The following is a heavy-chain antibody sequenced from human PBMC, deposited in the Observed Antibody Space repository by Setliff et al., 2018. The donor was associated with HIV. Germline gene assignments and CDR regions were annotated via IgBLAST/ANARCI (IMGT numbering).Heavy chain of an antibody. J-gene: IGHJ6*03. CDR3: AGEIAPAARLPNVGGPPPPGYYHYMDV. CDR2: IYYSGRT. D-gene: IGHD2-8*01. CDR1: GGSISDISYY. Sequence: SETLSLTCTVSGGSISDISYYWGWVRQSPGRRLEGIGSIYYSGRTYYNPSLKSRVTMSVDTSTNQFSLDLTSVTAADTAVYFCAGEIAPAARLPNVGGPPPPGYYHYMDVWGKGTTVTVSS. V-gene: IGHV4-39*07.